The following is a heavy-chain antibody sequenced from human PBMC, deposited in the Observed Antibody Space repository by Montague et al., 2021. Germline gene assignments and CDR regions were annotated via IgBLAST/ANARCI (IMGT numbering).Heavy chain of an antibody. D-gene: IGHD6-13*01. CDR3: ARVGLTVAAGMIDY. CDR1: GFTFNNYF. V-gene: IGHV3-11*06. J-gene: IGHJ4*02. CDR2: IGTSSSFT. Sequence: SLRLSCAASGFTFNNYFMSWFRQAPGKGLEWVSYIGTSSSFTRYADFVKGRFTISRDNAMNSLYLQMTAVRGEDTAVYYCARVGLTVAAGMIDYWGQGTLVTVSS.